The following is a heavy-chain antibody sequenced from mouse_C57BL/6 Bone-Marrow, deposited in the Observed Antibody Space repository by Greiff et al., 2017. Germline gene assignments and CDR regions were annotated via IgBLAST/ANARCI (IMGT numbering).Heavy chain of an antibody. D-gene: IGHD1-1*01. CDR1: GFTFSSYA. Sequence: DVMLVESGGGLVKPGGSLKLSCAASGFTFSSYAMSWVRQTPEKRLEWVATISDGGSYTYYPDNVKGRFTISRDNAKNNLYLQMSHLKSEDTAMYYCARDDYYGSRVYAMDYWGQGTSVTVSS. J-gene: IGHJ4*01. CDR2: ISDGGSYT. CDR3: ARDDYYGSRVYAMDY. V-gene: IGHV5-4*01.